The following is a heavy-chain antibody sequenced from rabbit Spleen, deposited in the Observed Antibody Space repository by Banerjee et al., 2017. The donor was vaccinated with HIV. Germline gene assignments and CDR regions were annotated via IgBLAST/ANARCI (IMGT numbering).Heavy chain of an antibody. CDR2: IDSGSSGFT. CDR1: GVSFSSSSY. J-gene: IGHJ6*01. V-gene: IGHV1S40*01. CDR3: ARDTSSSFSSYGMDL. D-gene: IGHD1-1*01. Sequence: QSLEESGGDLVKPGASLTLTCTASGVSFSSSSYMCWVRQAPGKGLEWIACIDSGSSGFTYYATWAKGRFPCSKASSTTVTLQMTRLTAADTATYFCARDTSSSFSSYGMDLWGPGTLVTDS.